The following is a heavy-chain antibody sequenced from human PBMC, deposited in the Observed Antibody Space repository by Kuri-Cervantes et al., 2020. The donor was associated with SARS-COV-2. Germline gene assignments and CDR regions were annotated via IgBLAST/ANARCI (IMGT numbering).Heavy chain of an antibody. D-gene: IGHD3-22*01. CDR2: ISSSSSTI. J-gene: IGHJ4*02. V-gene: IGHV3-48*04. CDR1: RFTFSSYS. CDR3: ATVSDYYDSSGYFLDFDY. Sequence: GESLKISCAASRFTFSSYSMNWVRQAPGKGLEWVSYISSSSSTIYYADSVKGRFTISRDNAKNSLYLQMNSLRAEDTAVYYCATVSDYYDSSGYFLDFDYWGQGTLVTVSS.